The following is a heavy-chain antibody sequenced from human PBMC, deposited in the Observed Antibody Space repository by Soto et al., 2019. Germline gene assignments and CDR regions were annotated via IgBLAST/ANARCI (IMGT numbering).Heavy chain of an antibody. CDR3: ARGGDYHDNTGFDY. CDR2: INHSGST. Sequence: SETLSLTCAVYGGSFGGYYWSWIRQPPGKGLEWIGEINHSGSTNYNPSLKSRVTISVDTSKNQFSLKLSSVTAADTAVYYCARGGDYHDNTGFDYWGQGTLVTVSS. D-gene: IGHD3-22*01. CDR1: GGSFGGYY. J-gene: IGHJ4*02. V-gene: IGHV4-34*01.